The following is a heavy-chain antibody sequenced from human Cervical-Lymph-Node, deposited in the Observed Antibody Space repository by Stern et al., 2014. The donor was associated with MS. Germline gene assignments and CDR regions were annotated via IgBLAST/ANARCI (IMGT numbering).Heavy chain of an antibody. J-gene: IGHJ4*02. CDR3: AREHYYDSTVYYPLFDC. CDR2: ISYGGSDK. CDR1: GFTFSNYA. V-gene: IGHV3-30-3*01. D-gene: IGHD3-22*01. Sequence: QVQLVESGGGVVQPGRSLRLSCGASGFTFSNYAMHWVRQAPGKGLEWVAIISYGGSDKYYADSVKGRFTISRDNSKNTLYLQMNSLRAEDTAVYYCAREHYYDSTVYYPLFDCWGQGTLVTVSS.